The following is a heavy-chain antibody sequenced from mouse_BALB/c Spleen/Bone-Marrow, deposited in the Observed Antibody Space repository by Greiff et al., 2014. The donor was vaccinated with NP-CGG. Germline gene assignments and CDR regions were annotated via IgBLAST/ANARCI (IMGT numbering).Heavy chain of an antibody. CDR3: ARYRYDWYFDV. V-gene: IGHV1-4*01. D-gene: IGHD2-14*01. Sequence: VQLQQSGAELARPGASVKMSCKASGYTFTSHTMHWVKQRPGQGLEWIGYINPSSGYTNYNQKFKDKATLTADKSSSTAYMQLSSLTSEDSAVYYCARYRYDWYFDVWGAGTTVTVSS. J-gene: IGHJ1*01. CDR1: GYTFTSHT. CDR2: INPSSGYT.